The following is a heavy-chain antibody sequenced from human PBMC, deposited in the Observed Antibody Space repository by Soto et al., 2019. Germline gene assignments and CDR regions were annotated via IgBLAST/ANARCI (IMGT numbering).Heavy chain of an antibody. CDR2: ISYDGSNK. CDR1: GFTFSSYG. V-gene: IGHV3-30*18. J-gene: IGHJ4*02. D-gene: IGHD2-15*01. Sequence: QVQLVESGGGVVQPGRSLRLSCAASGFTFSSYGMHWVRQAPGKGLEWVAVISYDGSNKYYADSVKGRFTISRDNSKNTLYLQMNSLSAEDTAVYYRAKSRYVVYFDYWGQGTLVTVSS. CDR3: AKSRYVVYFDY.